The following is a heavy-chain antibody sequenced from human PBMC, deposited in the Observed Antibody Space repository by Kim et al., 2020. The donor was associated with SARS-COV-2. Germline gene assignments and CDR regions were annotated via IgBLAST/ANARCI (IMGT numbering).Heavy chain of an antibody. CDR2: GNT. D-gene: IGHD4-4*01. CDR3: ARGYYSKFDY. V-gene: IGHV1-18*01. Sequence: GNTNFAQKVQGRVTLTTDTATRTAYMGLRSLRSDDTAVYYCARGYYSKFDYWGQGTLVTVSS. J-gene: IGHJ4*02.